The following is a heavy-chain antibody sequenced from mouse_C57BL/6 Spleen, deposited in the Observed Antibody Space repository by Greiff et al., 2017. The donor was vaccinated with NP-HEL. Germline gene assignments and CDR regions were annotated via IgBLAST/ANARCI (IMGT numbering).Heavy chain of an antibody. D-gene: IGHD2-10*01. CDR3: ARHEETPFLPYAMDY. V-gene: IGHV1-62-2*01. J-gene: IGHJ4*01. CDR1: GYTFTEYT. Sequence: VQVVESGAELVKPGASVKLSCKASGYTFTEYTIHWVKQRSGQGLAWIGWFYPGRGSIKYNEKFKDKATLTADKSSSTVYMELSRLTSEDSAVYFCARHEETPFLPYAMDYWGQGTSVTVSS. CDR2: FYPGRGSI.